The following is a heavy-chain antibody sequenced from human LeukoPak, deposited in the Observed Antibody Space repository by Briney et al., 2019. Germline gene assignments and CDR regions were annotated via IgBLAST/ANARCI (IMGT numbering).Heavy chain of an antibody. CDR2: ISSSSSTI. V-gene: IGHV3-48*01. D-gene: IGHD5-18*01. J-gene: IGHJ5*02. CDR3: AKDDKDTAMVFSPGA. CDR1: GFTFSSYS. Sequence: PGGSLRLSCAASGFTFSSYSMNWVRQAPGKGLEWVSYISSSSSTIYYADSVKGRFTISRDNSKNTLYLQMNSLRAEDTAVYYCAKDDKDTAMVFSPGAWGQGTLVTVSS.